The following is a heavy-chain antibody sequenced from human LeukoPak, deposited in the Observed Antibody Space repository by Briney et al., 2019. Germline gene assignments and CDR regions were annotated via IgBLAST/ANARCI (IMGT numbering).Heavy chain of an antibody. CDR1: GFTFSSYA. CDR2: ISYDGSNK. J-gene: IGHJ6*03. V-gene: IGHV3-30*04. D-gene: IGHD3-22*01. CDR3: ARDPLSLTGGPISGYYYSVGYYYMDV. Sequence: GGSLRLSCAASGFTFSSYAMHWVRQAPGKGLEWVAVISYDGSNKYYADSVKGRFTISRDNSKNTLYLQMNSLRAEDTAVYYCARDPLSLTGGPISGYYYSVGYYYMDVWGKGTTVTVSS.